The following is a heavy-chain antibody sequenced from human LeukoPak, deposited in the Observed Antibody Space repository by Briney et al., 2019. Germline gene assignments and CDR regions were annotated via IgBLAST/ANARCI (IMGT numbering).Heavy chain of an antibody. D-gene: IGHD2-15*01. CDR2: ISSSGSTI. J-gene: IGHJ6*02. Sequence: PGGSLRLSCAAPGFTFSDYYMSWIRQAPGKGLEWVSYISSSGSTIYYADSVKGRFTISRDNAKNSLYLQMNSLRAEDTAVYYCARVPSGGGYCSGGSCYSTYYYGMDVWGQGTTVTVSS. CDR3: ARVPSGGGYCSGGSCYSTYYYGMDV. V-gene: IGHV3-11*01. CDR1: GFTFSDYY.